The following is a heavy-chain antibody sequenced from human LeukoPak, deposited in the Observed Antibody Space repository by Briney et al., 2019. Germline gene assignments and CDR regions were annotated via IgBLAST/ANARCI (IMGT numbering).Heavy chain of an antibody. CDR1: GFTFSDYY. Sequence: GGSLRLSCAASGFTFSDYYMNWIRQAPGKGLEWVSYISGSGNTIYYADSVKGRFTISRDNAKESLYLQTNSLRADDTAVYYCASSPRDWNFAFHSWGQGTLVTVSS. CDR2: ISGSGNTI. J-gene: IGHJ4*02. D-gene: IGHD1-7*01. V-gene: IGHV3-11*01. CDR3: ASSPRDWNFAFHS.